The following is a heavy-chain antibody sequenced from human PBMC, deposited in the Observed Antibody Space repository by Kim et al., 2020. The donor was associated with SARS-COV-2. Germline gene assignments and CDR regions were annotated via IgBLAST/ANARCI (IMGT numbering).Heavy chain of an antibody. Sequence: YYADYVKGRFTIARDSAKNSLYLQTNSLRDEDTAVYYCARDLETKGWFDPWGQGTLVTVSS. V-gene: IGHV3-48*02. D-gene: IGHD3-3*01. CDR3: ARDLETKGWFDP. J-gene: IGHJ5*02.